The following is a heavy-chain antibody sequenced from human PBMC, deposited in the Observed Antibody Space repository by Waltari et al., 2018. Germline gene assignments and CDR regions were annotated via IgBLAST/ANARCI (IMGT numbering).Heavy chain of an antibody. V-gene: IGHV4-4*02. CDR2: IYRSGKM. CDR1: GGSISSSNW. Sequence: QVQLQESGPGLVKPSGTLSLTCAVSGGSISSSNWWSWVRQPPGKGLEWIGEIYRSGKMISKPALKRRVTLSVNKSKTQVSLTLGPVTAWDTAVYYCARAPRREGTTTGYFKHWGKGTLVTASS. J-gene: IGHJ1*01. D-gene: IGHD4-17*01. CDR3: ARAPRREGTTTGYFKH.